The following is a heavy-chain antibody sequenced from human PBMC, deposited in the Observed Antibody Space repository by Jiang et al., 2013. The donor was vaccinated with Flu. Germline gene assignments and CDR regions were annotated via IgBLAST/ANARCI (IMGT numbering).Heavy chain of an antibody. J-gene: IGHJ4*02. D-gene: IGHD3-10*01. V-gene: IGHV1-69*02. CDR3: ATNGDYGDY. CDR2: IA. Sequence: IANYAQKFQGRVTITADESTSTAYMELSSLRSEDTAVYYCATNGDYGDYWGQGTLVTVSS.